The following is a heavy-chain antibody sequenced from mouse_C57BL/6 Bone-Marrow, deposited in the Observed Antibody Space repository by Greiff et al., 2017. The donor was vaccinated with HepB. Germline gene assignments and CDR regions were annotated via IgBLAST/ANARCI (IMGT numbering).Heavy chain of an antibody. J-gene: IGHJ2*01. V-gene: IGHV1-19*01. D-gene: IGHD1-1*01. CDR3: ARRDYYGSSYSDY. CDR1: GYTFTDYY. Sequence: EVQVVESGPVLVKPGASVKMSCKASGYTFTDYYMNWVKQSHGKSLEWIGVINPYNGGTSYNQKFKGKATLTVDKSSSTAYMELNSLTSEDSAVYYCARRDYYGSSYSDYWGQGTTLTVSS. CDR2: INPYNGGT.